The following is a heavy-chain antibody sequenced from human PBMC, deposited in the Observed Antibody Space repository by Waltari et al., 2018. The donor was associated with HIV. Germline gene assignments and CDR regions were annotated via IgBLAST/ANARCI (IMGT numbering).Heavy chain of an antibody. D-gene: IGHD6-19*01. V-gene: IGHV3-33*01. CDR1: GLSFTSFG. Sequence: QVQLVESGGGVVQPGRSLRLSCAASGLSFTSFGMHWVRQAPGKGLEWVAVIWSRGRNQYYADSVKGRFTISRDNSKNTLFLQMNSLRVGDTAVYYCARVSYSSGWFEDYWGQGTLVTVSS. J-gene: IGHJ4*02. CDR3: ARVSYSSGWFEDY. CDR2: IWSRGRNQ.